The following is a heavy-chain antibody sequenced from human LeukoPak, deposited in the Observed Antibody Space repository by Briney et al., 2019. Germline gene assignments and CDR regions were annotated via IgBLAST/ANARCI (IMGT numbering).Heavy chain of an antibody. J-gene: IGHJ4*02. CDR2: ISYDGSNK. Sequence: GGSLRLSCAASGFTFSRYGMHWVRQAPGKGLEWVTAISYDGSNKYYADSVKGRFTISRDNSKNTLYLQMNSLRAEDTAVYYCAKEYYYGSGSYYNVGYFDYWGQGTLVTVSS. D-gene: IGHD3-10*01. V-gene: IGHV3-30*04. CDR3: AKEYYYGSGSYYNVGYFDY. CDR1: GFTFSRYG.